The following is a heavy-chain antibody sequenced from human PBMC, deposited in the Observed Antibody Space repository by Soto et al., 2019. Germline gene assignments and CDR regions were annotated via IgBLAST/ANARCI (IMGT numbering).Heavy chain of an antibody. Sequence: QVQLVQSGAEVKQPGSSVKVSCKASGGTFSSYTISWVRQAPGQGLEWMGRIIPILGIANYAQKFQGRVTITADKSTRTAYMELSSLRSEDTAVYYSASEGYCSGGSCFYYYYMDVWGKGTTVTVSS. CDR1: GGTFSSYT. D-gene: IGHD2-15*01. CDR3: ASEGYCSGGSCFYYYYMDV. V-gene: IGHV1-69*02. CDR2: IIPILGIA. J-gene: IGHJ6*03.